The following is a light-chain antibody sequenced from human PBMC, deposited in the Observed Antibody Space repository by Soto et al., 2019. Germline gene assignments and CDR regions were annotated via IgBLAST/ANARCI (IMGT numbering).Light chain of an antibody. V-gene: IGLV3-21*02. CDR3: QVWASTAEFFV. CDR1: KLGSKI. CDR2: DAT. J-gene: IGLJ1*01. Sequence: SYELPQPPSVSVAPGQTARITCGGDKLGSKIVHWYKQRPGQAPVAVVFDATDRPSGIPDRFSASRSGDTATLTISRVDAGDEADYLCQVWASTAEFFVFGSGTKVTVL.